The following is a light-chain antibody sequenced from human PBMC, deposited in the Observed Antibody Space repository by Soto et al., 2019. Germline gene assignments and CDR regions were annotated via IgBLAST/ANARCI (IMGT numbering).Light chain of an antibody. CDR1: QSVTTS. J-gene: IGKJ1*01. CDR3: QQRHSWPRT. Sequence: EIVLTQSPATLSLSPGERATLSCRASQSVTTSLAWFQHKPGQAHRLLIYAASNRATGIPARFSGSGSGTDFTLTISGLEPADFAVYYCQQRHSWPRTFGQGTKVEIK. CDR2: AAS. V-gene: IGKV3-11*01.